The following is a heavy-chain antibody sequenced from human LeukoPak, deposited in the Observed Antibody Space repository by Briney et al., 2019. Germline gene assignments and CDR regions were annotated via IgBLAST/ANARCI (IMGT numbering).Heavy chain of an antibody. CDR3: AREREYSSSWYRFDY. CDR1: GCTFSSHS. J-gene: IGHJ4*02. D-gene: IGHD6-13*01. CDR2: ISSSSSYI. Sequence: GGSLRLSCAASGCTFSSHSMNWVRQAPGKGLEWVSSISSSSSYIYYADSVKGRFTISRDNAKNSLYLQMNRVRTQDMAVDYCAREREYSSSWYRFDYWGQGTLVTVSS. V-gene: IGHV3-21*01.